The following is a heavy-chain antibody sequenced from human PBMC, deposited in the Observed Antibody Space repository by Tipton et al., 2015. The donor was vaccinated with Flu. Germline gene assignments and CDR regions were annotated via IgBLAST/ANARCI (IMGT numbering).Heavy chain of an antibody. Sequence: LRLSCTVSGGSISSSSYYWGWIRQPPGKGLEWIGSIYYSGSTYYNPSLKSRVTISVDTSKNQFPLKLSSVTAADTAVYYCARDVIPHVTGATRGNWFDPWGQGTLVTVSS. CDR1: GGSISSSSYY. D-gene: IGHD1-26*01. V-gene: IGHV4-39*06. J-gene: IGHJ5*02. CDR3: ARDVIPHVTGATRGNWFDP. CDR2: IYYSGST.